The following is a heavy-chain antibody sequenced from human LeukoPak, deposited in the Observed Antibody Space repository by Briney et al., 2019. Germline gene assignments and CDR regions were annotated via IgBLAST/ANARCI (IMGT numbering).Heavy chain of an antibody. Sequence: QPGGSLRLSCAASGFTFSSYGMHWVRQAPGKGLEWVAVISYDGSNKYYADSVKGRFTISRDNSKNTLYLQMNSLRAEDTAVYYCASDYSNYVTYFDYWGQGTLVTVSS. D-gene: IGHD4-11*01. CDR3: ASDYSNYVTYFDY. CDR2: ISYDGSNK. J-gene: IGHJ4*02. V-gene: IGHV3-30*03. CDR1: GFTFSSYG.